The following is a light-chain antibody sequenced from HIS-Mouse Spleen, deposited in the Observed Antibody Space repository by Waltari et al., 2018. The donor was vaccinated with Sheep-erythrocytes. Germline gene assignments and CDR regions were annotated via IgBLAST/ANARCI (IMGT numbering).Light chain of an antibody. Sequence: QSALTQPASVSGSPGQSITISCTGPSSDVAGFNYVSCYQHHPGKAPKLRIYDVSNRPLGVSELFAGSKSGNTDSRTISGLQAEDEADYYCSSYTSSSTRVFGGGTKLTVL. J-gene: IGLJ3*02. CDR2: DVS. CDR3: SSYTSSSTRV. V-gene: IGLV2-14*03. CDR1: SSDVAGFNY.